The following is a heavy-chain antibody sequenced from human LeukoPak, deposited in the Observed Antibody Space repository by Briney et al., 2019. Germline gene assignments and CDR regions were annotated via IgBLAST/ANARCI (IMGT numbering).Heavy chain of an antibody. V-gene: IGHV3-64*01. D-gene: IGHD1-26*01. CDR1: GFTFSSYA. Sequence: GGSLRLSFAACGFTFSSYAMHWVRPAPAKGGEYVCAISSKGGSKLYANSEKGRFTISRDNSKNTLYLQMGSLRAEDMAVYYCARGEVGSSYSGSYLDIWGQGTMVTVSS. CDR2: ISSKGGSK. J-gene: IGHJ3*02. CDR3: ARGEVGSSYSGSYLDI.